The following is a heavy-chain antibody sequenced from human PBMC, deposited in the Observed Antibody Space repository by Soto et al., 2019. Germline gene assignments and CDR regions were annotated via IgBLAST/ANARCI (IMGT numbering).Heavy chain of an antibody. CDR2: IWYDGSNK. V-gene: IGHV3-33*01. D-gene: IGHD2-15*01. J-gene: IGHJ4*02. CDR3: AGDCSGGSCLGY. Sequence: QVQLAESGGGVVQPGRSLRLSCAASGFTFSSYGMHWVRQAPGKGLEWVAVIWYDGSNKYYADSVKGRFTISRDNSKNTLYLQMNSLRAEDTAVYYCAGDCSGGSCLGYWGQGTLVTVSS. CDR1: GFTFSSYG.